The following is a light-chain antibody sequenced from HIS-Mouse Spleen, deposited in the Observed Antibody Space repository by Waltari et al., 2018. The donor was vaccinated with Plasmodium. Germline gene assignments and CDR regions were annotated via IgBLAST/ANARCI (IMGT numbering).Light chain of an antibody. CDR1: QSVSSSY. J-gene: IGKJ2*01. CDR2: GAS. Sequence: EIVLTQSPGTLSLSPGERATLSCRASQSVSSSYLDWYQQKPGQAPRLLSYGASSRATGIPDRFSGSGSGTDFTLTISRLEPEDFAVYYCQQYGSSPYTFGQGTKLEIK. V-gene: IGKV3-20*01. CDR3: QQYGSSPYT.